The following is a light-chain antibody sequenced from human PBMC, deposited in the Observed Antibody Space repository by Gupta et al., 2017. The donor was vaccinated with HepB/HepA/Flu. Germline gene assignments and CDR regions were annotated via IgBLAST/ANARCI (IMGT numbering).Light chain of an antibody. CDR2: SAS. CDR3: QQYHSWPLT. J-gene: IGKJ4*01. CDR1: QSVSGL. V-gene: IGKV3-15*01. Sequence: EVVMPPSPATLSVSPGERATLSCRATQSVSGLLAWYQQIPGQAPRLLIYSASTRATGIPARYSGSGSGTEFTLIISSLQSEDSAVYYCQQYHSWPLTFGGGTKVEIK.